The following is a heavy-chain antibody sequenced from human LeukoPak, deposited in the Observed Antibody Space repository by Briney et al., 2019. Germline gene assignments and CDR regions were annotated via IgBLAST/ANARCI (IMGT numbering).Heavy chain of an antibody. CDR3: ARRRYYDSTGYLD. D-gene: IGHD3-22*01. Sequence: PSETLSLTCTISGDSISSSSYYWGWIRQPPGRGLEWIGDIYYRGSTYYSPSLKSRVSISIDTSNNQFSLTLNSVTAADTALYFCARRRYYDSTGYLDWGQGTLVTVSS. CDR2: IYYRGST. CDR1: GDSISSSSYY. J-gene: IGHJ1*01. V-gene: IGHV4-39*01.